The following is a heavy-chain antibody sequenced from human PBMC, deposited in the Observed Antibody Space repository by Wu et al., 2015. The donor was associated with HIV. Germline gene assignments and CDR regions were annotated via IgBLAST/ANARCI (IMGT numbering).Heavy chain of an antibody. V-gene: IGHV1-69*05. CDR3: ARNTDSVATSLYSLGV. Sequence: QAQLVQFGADMKKPESSVKVTCKASGDGFTGYAVSWVRQAPGQGLEWMGGINPLFGTTKHSQKFQDRLTFTTDESKTTAYMELSSLRSEDTAVYYCARNTDSVATSLYSLGVWGQGTTVTVSS. D-gene: IGHD5-12*01. CDR1: GDGFTGYA. CDR2: INPLFGTT. J-gene: IGHJ6*02.